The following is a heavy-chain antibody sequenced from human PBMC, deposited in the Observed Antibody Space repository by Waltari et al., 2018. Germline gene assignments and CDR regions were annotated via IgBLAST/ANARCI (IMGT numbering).Heavy chain of an antibody. CDR2: VRSYNGGT. J-gene: IGHJ3*02. CDR1: GYTFTRSG. CDR3: ARDLYYYDSSGNWDDAFDI. Sequence: QVQLEQPGHEVQKAGASVKVSCKASGYTFTRSGLSRVPRAPGQGLEWMGWVRSYNGGTNYAQKLQGRFTMTPDTSTSTAYMELRSLRSDDTAVFYCARDLYYYDSSGNWDDAFDIWGQGTMVIVSS. D-gene: IGHD3-22*01. V-gene: IGHV1-18*04.